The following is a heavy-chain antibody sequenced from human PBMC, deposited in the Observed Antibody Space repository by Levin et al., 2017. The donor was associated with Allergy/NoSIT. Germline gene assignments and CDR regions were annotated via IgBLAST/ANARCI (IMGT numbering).Heavy chain of an antibody. CDR3: VRFMAPGY. D-gene: IGHD5-24*01. J-gene: IGHJ4*02. V-gene: IGHV3-74*01. Sequence: GGSLRLSCAASGFTFSSYYMHWVRQTPGKGLVWVSLINPVGTSASYADSVTGRFTISRDNARDTVHLQMNSLRVEDTAIYYCVRFMAPGYWGQGTLVTVSS. CDR1: GFTFSSYY. CDR2: INPVGTSA.